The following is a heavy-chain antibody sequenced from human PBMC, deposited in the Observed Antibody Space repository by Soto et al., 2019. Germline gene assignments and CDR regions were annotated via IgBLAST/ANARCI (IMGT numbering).Heavy chain of an antibody. CDR3: ARVLRYFAWLIGLLEY. D-gene: IGHD3-9*01. V-gene: IGHV4-34*01. J-gene: IGHJ4*02. CDR2: INHSGST. CDR1: VWSFIGYY. Sequence: PSETLSLTCSFYVWSFIGYYCSLILQPPVKGLEWIGEINHSGSTNYNPSLKSRVTISVDTSKNQFSLKLSSVTAADTAVYYCARVLRYFAWLIGLLEYWGQGTLVNVSS.